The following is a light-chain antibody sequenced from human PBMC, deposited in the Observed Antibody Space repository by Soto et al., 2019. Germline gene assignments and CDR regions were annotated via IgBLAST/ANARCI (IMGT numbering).Light chain of an antibody. CDR1: QTISTY. V-gene: IGKV1-39*01. CDR3: QQRYNTSQT. J-gene: IGKJ1*01. CDR2: DAS. Sequence: VQVTQSATSQSAAVGDRVTITCRASQTISTYVNWYRRKSGAAPEXLIYDASTLQSGVPSRFRGGRSGTDVTINFGSLQLEDGQTYDGQQRYNTSQTFDRGTKVDIK.